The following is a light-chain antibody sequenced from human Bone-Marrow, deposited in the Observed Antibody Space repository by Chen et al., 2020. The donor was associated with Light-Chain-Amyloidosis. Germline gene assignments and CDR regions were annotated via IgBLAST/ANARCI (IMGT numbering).Light chain of an antibody. CDR2: KTS. Sequence: DIQMSQSPSTLAASVGDRVTITCRASQSMDSWVAWYQQKPGRAPKVLIYKTSNRQNGVPSRFSGSGSGTEFTLTSSSLQPDDFATYFCQQSNSYPWTFGQGTQVEIK. V-gene: IGKV1-5*03. CDR1: QSMDSW. J-gene: IGKJ1*01. CDR3: QQSNSYPWT.